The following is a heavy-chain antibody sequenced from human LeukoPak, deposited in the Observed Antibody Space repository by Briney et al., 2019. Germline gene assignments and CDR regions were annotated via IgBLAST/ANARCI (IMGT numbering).Heavy chain of an antibody. D-gene: IGHD3-22*01. CDR2: LSGSGGGT. Sequence: GGSLRLSCAASGFTFSSYDMSWVRQAPGKGLEWVSGLSGSGGGTYYADSVKGRFTISRDNSKNTLFLQMNSLRAEDTAVYYCAKPNSGYFHWYFDLWGRGTLVTVSS. V-gene: IGHV3-23*01. CDR1: GFTFSSYD. CDR3: AKPNSGYFHWYFDL. J-gene: IGHJ2*01.